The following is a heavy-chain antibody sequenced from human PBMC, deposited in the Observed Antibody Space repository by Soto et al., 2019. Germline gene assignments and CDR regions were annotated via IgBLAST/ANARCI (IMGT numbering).Heavy chain of an antibody. CDR2: ISGGGEST. Sequence: EVQLLESGGGLVQPGGSLRLSCAASAFTFGDYALSWVRQAPGKGLEWVSTISGGGESTYYADSVKGRFTVSRDNFKNTLYLQMNSLRAEDTVVYYCAKAQGYSGSGRMDFDFWGQGTLVTLSS. CDR3: AKAQGYSGSGRMDFDF. CDR1: AFTFGDYA. J-gene: IGHJ4*02. D-gene: IGHD3-10*01. V-gene: IGHV3-23*01.